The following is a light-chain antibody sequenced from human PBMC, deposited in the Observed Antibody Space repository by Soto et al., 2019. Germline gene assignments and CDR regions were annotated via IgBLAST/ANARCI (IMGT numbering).Light chain of an antibody. CDR1: SSDVGGYNH. J-gene: IGLJ1*01. Sequence: QPVLTQPASVSGSPGQSITISCTGTSSDVGGYNHVSWYQQHPGKAPKLMIYEVSNRPSGVSNRFSGSKSANTASLTISGLQAKDEADYYCSSYTSSSTRVFGTGTKLTVL. V-gene: IGLV2-14*01. CDR3: SSYTSSSTRV. CDR2: EVS.